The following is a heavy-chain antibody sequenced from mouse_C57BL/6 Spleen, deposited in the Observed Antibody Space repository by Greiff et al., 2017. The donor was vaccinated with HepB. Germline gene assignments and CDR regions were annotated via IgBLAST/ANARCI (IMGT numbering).Heavy chain of an antibody. V-gene: IGHV1-47*01. Sequence: VQLQQSGAELVKPGASVKMSCKASGYTFTTYPIEWMKQNHGKSLEWIGNFHPYTDDTKYNEKFKGKATLTVEKSSSTVYLELSRLTSDDSAVYYCAIRGFYYGSSRGFAYWGQGTLVTVSA. CDR2: FHPYTDDT. J-gene: IGHJ3*01. D-gene: IGHD1-1*01. CDR3: AIRGFYYGSSRGFAY. CDR1: GYTFTTYP.